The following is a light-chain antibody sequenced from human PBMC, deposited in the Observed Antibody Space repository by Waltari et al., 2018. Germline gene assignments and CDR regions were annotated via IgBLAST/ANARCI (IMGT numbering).Light chain of an antibody. V-gene: IGLV2-14*03. CDR3: CSYRRSNTRYV. CDR2: YVS. CDR1: SSDVGGYDY. J-gene: IGLJ1*01. Sequence: QSALTQPASVSGSPGQSITISCTGTSSDVGGYDYLSWYQKYPGTAPKLFIYYVSYRPSWVSKRFSGAKSGNMASLTIFGIQPEDEAEYSCCSYRRSNTRYVFGTGTKVTVL.